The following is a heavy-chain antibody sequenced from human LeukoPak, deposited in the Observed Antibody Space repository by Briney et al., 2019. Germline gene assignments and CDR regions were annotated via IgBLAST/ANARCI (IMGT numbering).Heavy chain of an antibody. Sequence: GGSLRLSCAASGFTFSSYGMSWVRQAPGKGLEWVSAISGSGGSTYYADSVKGRFTISRDNSKNTLYLQMNSLRAEDTAVYYCARVRSYRRGSGSYRIFDYWGQGTLVTVSS. CDR1: GFTFSSYG. CDR2: ISGSGGST. J-gene: IGHJ4*02. V-gene: IGHV3-23*01. D-gene: IGHD1-26*01. CDR3: ARVRSYRRGSGSYRIFDY.